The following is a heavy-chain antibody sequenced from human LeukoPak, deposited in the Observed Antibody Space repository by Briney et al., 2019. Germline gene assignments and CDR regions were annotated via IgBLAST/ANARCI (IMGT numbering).Heavy chain of an antibody. V-gene: IGHV5-51*01. Sequence: GESLKISCKGSGYSFISNWIGWVRQMPGKGLEWMGIIYPGDSETRYSPSFQCLVTISADKSISTAYLQWSSLRASDTAMYYCAKFHYYYGSGIFDAFDIWGQGTMVTVSS. CDR1: GYSFISNW. D-gene: IGHD3-10*01. CDR2: IYPGDSET. CDR3: AKFHYYYGSGIFDAFDI. J-gene: IGHJ3*02.